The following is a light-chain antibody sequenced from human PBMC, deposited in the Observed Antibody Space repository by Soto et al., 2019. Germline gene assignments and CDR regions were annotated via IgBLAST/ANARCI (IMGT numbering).Light chain of an antibody. CDR3: ATWDDSVSGYV. J-gene: IGLJ1*01. CDR2: SNN. V-gene: IGLV1-44*01. Sequence: QSVLTQTPSASRTPGQRVTISCSGSSSNIGSRAVNWYQQLPGTAPKLLIYSNNQRPSGVPDRFSGSKSGTSASLAISGLQSEDEADYHCATWDDSVSGYVFGTGTKVTVL. CDR1: SSNIGSRA.